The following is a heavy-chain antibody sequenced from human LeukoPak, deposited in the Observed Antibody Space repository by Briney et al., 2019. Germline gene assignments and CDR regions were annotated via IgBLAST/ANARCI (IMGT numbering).Heavy chain of an antibody. CDR3: ARDRDEGFDL. D-gene: IGHD3-10*01. V-gene: IGHV4-59*01. J-gene: IGHJ2*01. CDR1: GGSISPYY. Sequence: SETLSLTCTVSGGSISPYYWSWIRQPPGEGLEWIGYFFYSGSTNYNPSLKSRVIIAVDTSKNQISLKLSSVTAADTAVYYCARDRDEGFDLWGRGTLVTVSS. CDR2: FFYSGST.